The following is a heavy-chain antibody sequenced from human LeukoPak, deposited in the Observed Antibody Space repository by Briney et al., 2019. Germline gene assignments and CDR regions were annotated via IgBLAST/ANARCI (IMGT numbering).Heavy chain of an antibody. CDR3: ARVPLAPAAMHHPFDY. CDR2: IYYSGST. CDR1: GGSISSGDYY. D-gene: IGHD2-2*01. J-gene: IGHJ4*02. V-gene: IGHV4-30-4*08. Sequence: SETLSLTCTVSGGSISSGDYYWSWIRQPPGKGLEWIGYIYYSGSTYYNPSLKSRVTISVDTSKNQFSLKLSSVTAADTAVYYCARVPLAPAAMHHPFDYWGQGTLVTVSS.